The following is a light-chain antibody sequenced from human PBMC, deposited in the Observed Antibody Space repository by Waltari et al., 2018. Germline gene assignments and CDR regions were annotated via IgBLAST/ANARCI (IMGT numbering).Light chain of an antibody. Sequence: QSALTQPASVSGSPGQSITIPCTGTSSAVGGYNSVSWYQQHPGKAPKPMIYEVSNRPSGVSNRFSGSKSGNTASLTISGLQAEDEADYYCSSYTSSSKGVFGGGTKLTVL. V-gene: IGLV2-14*01. CDR1: SSAVGGYNS. CDR2: EVS. J-gene: IGLJ2*01. CDR3: SSYTSSSKGV.